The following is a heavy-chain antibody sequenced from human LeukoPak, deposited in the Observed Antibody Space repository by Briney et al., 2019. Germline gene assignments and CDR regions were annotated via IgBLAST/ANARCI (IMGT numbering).Heavy chain of an antibody. V-gene: IGHV4-4*07. J-gene: IGHJ4*02. CDR2: MYATGTT. CDR3: ARRYYYGSGSYRSPYYFDY. D-gene: IGHD3-10*01. Sequence: SETLSLICTVSDTSINTYYWSWIRQPAGKRLEWIGHMYATGTTNYNPSLKSRVSMSIDTSKNQISLNLRSVTAADTAVYYCARRYYYGSGSYRSPYYFDYWGQGTLVTVSS. CDR1: DTSINTYY.